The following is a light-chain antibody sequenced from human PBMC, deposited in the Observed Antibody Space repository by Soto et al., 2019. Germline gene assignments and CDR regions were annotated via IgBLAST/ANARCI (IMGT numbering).Light chain of an antibody. CDR3: QQYDNLPRT. CDR1: QSVSSN. V-gene: IGKV3-15*01. Sequence: EIVMTQSPATLPVSPGERATLSCRASQSVSSNLAWYQQKPGQAPRFLIYGASTRATGIPARFSGSGSGTEFTLTISSLQSEDFAVYYCQQYDNLPRTFGGGTKGEIK. CDR2: GAS. J-gene: IGKJ4*01.